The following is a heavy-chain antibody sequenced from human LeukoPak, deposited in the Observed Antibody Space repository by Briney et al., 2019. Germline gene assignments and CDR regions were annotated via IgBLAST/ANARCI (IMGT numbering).Heavy chain of an antibody. CDR1: GGSISSYY. CDR2: IYTSGST. J-gene: IGHJ6*03. CDR3: ARHTGGYRGTDYYYYYYMDV. D-gene: IGHD3-16*02. V-gene: IGHV4-4*09. Sequence: PSETLSLTCTVSGGSISSYYWSWIPKPPGPGLELIGYIYTSGSTNYNPSLKSRVTISVDTSKNQFSLKLSSVTAADTAVYYCARHTGGYRGTDYYYYYYMDVWGKGTTVTVSS.